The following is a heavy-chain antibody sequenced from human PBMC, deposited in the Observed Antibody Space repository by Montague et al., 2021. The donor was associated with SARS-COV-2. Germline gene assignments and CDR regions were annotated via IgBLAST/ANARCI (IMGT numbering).Heavy chain of an antibody. Sequence: SETLSLTCDVSGGAMSSGQWWSWVRQPPGKGLEWIGEIYQTGYTNYNPSLRSRVTISVDKSRNQFSLKMPSMTAADTAVYYRATNYGSGTFPGWFDPWGQGTLVTVSS. CDR2: IYQTGYT. D-gene: IGHD3-10*01. CDR3: ATNYGSGTFPGWFDP. J-gene: IGHJ5*02. V-gene: IGHV4-4*02. CDR1: GGAMSSGQW.